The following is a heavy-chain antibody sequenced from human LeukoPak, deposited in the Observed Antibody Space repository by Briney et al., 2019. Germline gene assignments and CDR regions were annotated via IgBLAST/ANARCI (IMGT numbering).Heavy chain of an antibody. J-gene: IGHJ4*02. D-gene: IGHD1-26*01. CDR2: ISGSSTYI. V-gene: IGHV3-21*01. Sequence: GGSLRLSCAASGFTFSSYSMNWVRQAPGKGLEWVSSISGSSTYIYYADSVRGRFTISRDNAKNSLFLHMNSLRAEDTAVYYCAREVGATDDYWGQGTLVTVSS. CDR1: GFTFSSYS. CDR3: AREVGATDDY.